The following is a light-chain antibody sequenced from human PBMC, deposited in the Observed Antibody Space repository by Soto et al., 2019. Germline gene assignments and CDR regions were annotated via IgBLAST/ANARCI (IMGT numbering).Light chain of an antibody. Sequence: IVLSQSPSTLAVSPGERATLSCRASQSVSSNLAWYQQKPGQAPRLLIYGASTRATGIPARFSGSGSGTEFTLTISSLQSEDFAVYYCQQYNNWPPRFTFGPGTKVDI. CDR3: QQYNNWPPRFT. CDR2: GAS. V-gene: IGKV3-15*01. J-gene: IGKJ3*01. CDR1: QSVSSN.